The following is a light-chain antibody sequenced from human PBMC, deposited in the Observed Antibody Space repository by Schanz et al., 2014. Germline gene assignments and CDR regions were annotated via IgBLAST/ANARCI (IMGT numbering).Light chain of an antibody. J-gene: IGLJ2*01. CDR3: SSYTSSSTLV. Sequence: QSALIQPPSVSGSPGQSVTISCTGTSSDVGSYDYVSWYQRHPGKAPKLMIYDVSNRPSGVSNRFSGSKSGNTASLTISGLQAEDEADYYCSSYTSSSTLVFGGGTKLTVL. CDR2: DVS. V-gene: IGLV2-14*01. CDR1: SSDVGSYDY.